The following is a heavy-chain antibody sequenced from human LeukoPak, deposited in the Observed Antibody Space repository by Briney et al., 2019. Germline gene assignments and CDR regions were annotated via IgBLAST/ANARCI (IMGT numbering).Heavy chain of an antibody. CDR1: GFTFYDYG. D-gene: IGHD4-11*01. V-gene: IGHV3-20*04. J-gene: IGHJ4*02. CDR2: INWNGGST. Sequence: GGSLRLSCAASGFTFYDYGMTWVRQTPGKGLEWVSGINWNGGSTGYADSVKGRFTISRDNANNSLYLQMNSLRAEDTALYYCAKVASNYDFDYWGQGTLVTVSS. CDR3: AKVASNYDFDY.